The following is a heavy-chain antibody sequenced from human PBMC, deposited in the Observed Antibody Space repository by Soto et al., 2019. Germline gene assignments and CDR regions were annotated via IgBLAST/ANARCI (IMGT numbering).Heavy chain of an antibody. CDR2: ISGSGNYI. CDR1: GFTFSTYS. CDR3: AREGINNYNEYYFDS. Sequence: PGGSLRLSCAASGFTFSTYSMNWVRQAPGKGLEWVSSISGSGNYIHYAYFLSGRFTISRDNAKTSLYLQMNSLRAEDTAVYYWAREGINNYNEYYFDSWGQGTVVTVSS. J-gene: IGHJ4*02. V-gene: IGHV3-21*01. D-gene: IGHD4-4*01.